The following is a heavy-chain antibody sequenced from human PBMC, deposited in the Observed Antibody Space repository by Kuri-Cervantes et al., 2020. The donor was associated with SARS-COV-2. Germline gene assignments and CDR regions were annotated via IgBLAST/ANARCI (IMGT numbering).Heavy chain of an antibody. CDR1: GFTFSSYA. J-gene: IGHJ6*02. Sequence: GESLKISCAASGFTFSSYAMNWVRQAPGKGLEWVPTISGSGGTTFYADSVKGRFTISRDNSKNTLYLQMNSLRAEDTAVYYCAREWFEGYYYGMDVWGQGTTVTVSS. CDR3: AREWFEGYYYGMDV. D-gene: IGHD3-10*01. V-gene: IGHV3-23*01. CDR2: ISGSGGTT.